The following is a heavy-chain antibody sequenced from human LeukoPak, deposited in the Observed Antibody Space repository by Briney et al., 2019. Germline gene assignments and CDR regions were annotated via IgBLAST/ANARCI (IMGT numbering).Heavy chain of an antibody. CDR3: TRSRDGYIDY. D-gene: IGHD5-24*01. CDR2: FSSDGSST. J-gene: IGHJ4*02. Sequence: PGGSLRLSCAASGFTFSSCSMHWVRQAPGKGLVWVSRFSSDGSSTSYADSVKGRFTISRDNAKNTLHLQMNSLRADDTAVYYCTRSRDGYIDYWGQGTLVTVSS. CDR1: GFTFSSCS. V-gene: IGHV3-74*01.